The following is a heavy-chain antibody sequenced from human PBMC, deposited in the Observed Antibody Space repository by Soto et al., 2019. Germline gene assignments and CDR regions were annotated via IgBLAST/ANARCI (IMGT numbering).Heavy chain of an antibody. J-gene: IGHJ6*02. Sequence: QVQLVESGGGVVQPGRSLRLSCAASGFTFSSYGMHWVRQAPGKGLEWVAVIWYDGSNKYYADSVKGRFTISRDNSKNTRYLQMNRLRAEDTAVYYCARDASDIVVVVAARNGMDVWGQGTTVTVSS. CDR1: GFTFSSYG. CDR2: IWYDGSNK. V-gene: IGHV3-33*01. CDR3: ARDASDIVVVVAARNGMDV. D-gene: IGHD2-15*01.